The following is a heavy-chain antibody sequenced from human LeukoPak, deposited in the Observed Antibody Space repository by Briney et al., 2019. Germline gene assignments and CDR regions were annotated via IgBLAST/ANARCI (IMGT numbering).Heavy chain of an antibody. J-gene: IGHJ4*02. CDR2: IGISSGNT. CDR1: GFTFSAYS. CDR3: ARDYKYAFDN. V-gene: IGHV3-48*01. Sequence: GGSLRLSCAASGFTFSAYSMNWVRQAPGKGLEWISYIGISSGNTKYADSVKGRFTISGDKAKNSLYLQMNSLRVEDTAVYYCARDYKYAFDNWGQGPLVTVSS. D-gene: IGHD5-24*01.